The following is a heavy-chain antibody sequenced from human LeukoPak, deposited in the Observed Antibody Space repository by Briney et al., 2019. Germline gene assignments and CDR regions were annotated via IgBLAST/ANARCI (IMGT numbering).Heavy chain of an antibody. CDR1: GGTFSSYA. J-gene: IGHJ5*02. V-gene: IGHV1-69*06. CDR3: ARVGTIFGVTSRYWFDP. Sequence: GASVKVSCKASGGTFSSYAISWVRQAPGQGLEWMGGIIPIFGTANYAQKFQGRVTITGDTSASTAYMELSSLRSEDTAVYYCARVGTIFGVTSRYWFDPWGQGTLVTVSS. D-gene: IGHD3-3*01. CDR2: IIPIFGTA.